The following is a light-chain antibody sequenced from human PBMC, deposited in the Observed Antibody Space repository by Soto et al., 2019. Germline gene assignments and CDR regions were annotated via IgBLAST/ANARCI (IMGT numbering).Light chain of an antibody. CDR3: QQSFSTPPT. Sequence: TQSASSLSASVGDRVTITCGASQSISSFLTWYQQKAGRAPKLLIYAASSLQSGVPSRFSGSGSGTDFTLTISSLQPEDFASYYCQQSFSTPPTFGQGTKVDIK. CDR2: AAS. CDR1: QSISSF. V-gene: IGKV1-39*01. J-gene: IGKJ1*01.